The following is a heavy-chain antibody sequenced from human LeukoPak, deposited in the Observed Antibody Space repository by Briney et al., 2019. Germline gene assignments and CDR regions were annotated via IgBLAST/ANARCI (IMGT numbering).Heavy chain of an antibody. J-gene: IGHJ4*02. CDR2: INAGNGNT. Sequence: VGPVKVSCKASGYTFTIYAMHWVRQAPGQRLEWMGWINAGNGNTKYSQKFQGRVTITRDTSASTAYMELSSLRSEDTAVYYCAREIRGSGSYFDYWGQGTLVTVSS. CDR1: GYTFTIYA. CDR3: AREIRGSGSYFDY. V-gene: IGHV1-3*01. D-gene: IGHD3-10*01.